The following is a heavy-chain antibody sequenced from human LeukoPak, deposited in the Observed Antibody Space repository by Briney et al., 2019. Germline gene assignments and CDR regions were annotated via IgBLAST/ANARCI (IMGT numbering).Heavy chain of an antibody. CDR2: ISGSGGST. J-gene: IGHJ4*02. D-gene: IGHD4-23*01. CDR3: AKDFLTTVVTHYDY. CDR1: GFTFSSYA. V-gene: IGHV3-23*01. Sequence: PGGSLGLSCAASGFTFSSYAMSWVRQAPGKGLEWVSAISGSGGSTYYADPVKGRFTISRDNSKNTLYLQMNSLRAEDTAVYYCAKDFLTTVVTHYDYWGQGTLVTVSS.